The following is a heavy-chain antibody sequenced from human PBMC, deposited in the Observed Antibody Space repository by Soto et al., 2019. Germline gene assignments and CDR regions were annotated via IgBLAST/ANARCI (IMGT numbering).Heavy chain of an antibody. CDR1: GYSFTNYW. J-gene: IGHJ6*02. Sequence: GESLKISCKGSGYSFTNYWIGWVRQMPGKGLEWMGIIYPYDSEITYSPSFQGQVTISADISISTAYLRWSSLKASDTAVYYCARHRRRREGSYYYGMDVWGQGTTVTVSS. V-gene: IGHV5-51*01. CDR2: IYPYDSEI. CDR3: ARHRRRREGSYYYGMDV. D-gene: IGHD1-26*01.